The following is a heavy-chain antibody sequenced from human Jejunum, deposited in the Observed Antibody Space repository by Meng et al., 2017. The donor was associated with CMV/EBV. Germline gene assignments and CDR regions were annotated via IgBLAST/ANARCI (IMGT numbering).Heavy chain of an antibody. Sequence: GGSIARGAYYWGWIRQPPGKGLEWIGTVYYGAATYYNPSVRGRVTMSIDTSRNQLTLKLKSVTAADTAVYYCASLLGVVVAAAAPWGQGTLVTVSS. V-gene: IGHV4-39*06. D-gene: IGHD2-15*01. CDR2: VYYGAAT. CDR3: ASLLGVVVAAAAP. J-gene: IGHJ5*02. CDR1: GGSIARGAYY.